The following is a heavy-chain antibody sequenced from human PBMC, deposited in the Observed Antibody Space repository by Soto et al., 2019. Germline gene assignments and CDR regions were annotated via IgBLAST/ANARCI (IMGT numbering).Heavy chain of an antibody. Sequence: GGSLRLSCAASGFTFSTYAISWVRQAPGKGLEYVSGITSDGGNTYHANSVKGRFIISRDNAKNTLYLQMNSLRAEDTAVYYCARDYYDSSGYLAFLDYWGQGTLVTVSS. J-gene: IGHJ4*02. CDR2: ITSDGGNT. CDR1: GFTFSTYA. V-gene: IGHV3-64*01. D-gene: IGHD3-22*01. CDR3: ARDYYDSSGYLAFLDY.